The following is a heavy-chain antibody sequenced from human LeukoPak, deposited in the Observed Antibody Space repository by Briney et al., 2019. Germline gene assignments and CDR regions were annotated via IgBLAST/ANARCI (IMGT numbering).Heavy chain of an antibody. J-gene: IGHJ3*02. Sequence: PSETLSLTCTVSGYSISSGYYWGWIRQPPGKGLEWIGSIYHSGSTYYNPSLKSRVTISVDTSKNQFSLKLSSVTAADTAVYYCARHHSSCYYRDAFDIWGQGTMLTVSS. CDR1: GYSISSGYY. CDR2: IYHSGST. V-gene: IGHV4-38-2*02. CDR3: ARHHSSCYYRDAFDI. D-gene: IGHD3-22*01.